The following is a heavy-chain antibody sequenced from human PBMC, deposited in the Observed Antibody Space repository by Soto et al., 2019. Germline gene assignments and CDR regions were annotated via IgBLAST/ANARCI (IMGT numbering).Heavy chain of an antibody. D-gene: IGHD1-26*01. J-gene: IGHJ4*02. Sequence: EVQLVESGGGLVQPGRSLRLSCAAYGFTFDDYAMHWVRQAPGKGLEWVSGITWNSGSIGYADSVKGRFTISRDNAKNSLYLQMNSLRAEDTALYYCAKDKWELSYYFDYWGQGTLVTVSS. CDR2: ITWNSGSI. V-gene: IGHV3-9*01. CDR3: AKDKWELSYYFDY. CDR1: GFTFDDYA.